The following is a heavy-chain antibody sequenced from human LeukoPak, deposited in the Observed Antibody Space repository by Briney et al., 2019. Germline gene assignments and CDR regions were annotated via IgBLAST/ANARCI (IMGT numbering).Heavy chain of an antibody. Sequence: GGSLRLSCAASGFTFSSYAMSWVRQTPGKGLEWVSAISGSGSSTYYADSVKGRFTISRDNSKNTLFLQMNSLRAEDTAPYYCAKSVAIYFYYGLDVRGQGATVTVSS. D-gene: IGHD3-3*01. CDR2: ISGSGSST. CDR1: GFTFSSYA. J-gene: IGHJ6*02. CDR3: AKSVAIYFYYGLDV. V-gene: IGHV3-23*01.